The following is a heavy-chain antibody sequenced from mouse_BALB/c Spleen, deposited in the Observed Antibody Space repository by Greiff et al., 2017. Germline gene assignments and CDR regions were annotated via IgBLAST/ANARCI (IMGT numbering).Heavy chain of an antibody. D-gene: IGHD2-3*01. CDR2: ISYIGST. J-gene: IGHJ4*01. CDR3: ARATDCYGAMDY. Sequence: VQLKESGPSLVKPSQTLSLTCSVTGYSITSDYWNWVRKFPGNKLEYMGYISYIGSTYYNPSLKSRISITRDTSKNKYYLQLNSVTTEDTATYYCARATDCYGAMDYWGQGTSVTVSS. V-gene: IGHV3-8*02. CDR1: GYSITSDY.